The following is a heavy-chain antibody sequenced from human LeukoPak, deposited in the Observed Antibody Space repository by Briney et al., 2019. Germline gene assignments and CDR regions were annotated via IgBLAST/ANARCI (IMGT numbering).Heavy chain of an antibody. D-gene: IGHD3-10*01. J-gene: IGHJ4*02. CDR2: ISSSGGST. CDR3: ARDLFGEPDY. V-gene: IGHV3-23*01. Sequence: GGSLRLYCAASGFTFSSHAMNWVRQAPGKGLEWVSGISSSGGSTYYADSVKGRFTISRDNSKNTLTLQMNSLRAEDTAVYYCARDLFGEPDYWGQGTLVTVSS. CDR1: GFTFSSHA.